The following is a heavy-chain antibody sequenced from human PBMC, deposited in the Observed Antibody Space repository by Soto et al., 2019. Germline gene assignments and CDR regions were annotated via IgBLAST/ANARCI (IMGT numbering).Heavy chain of an antibody. CDR3: ERGLFGQQWLVGFDT. J-gene: IGHJ4*02. CDR2: TIPMVATA. Sequence: QVHLVQSGAEVKKPGSSVKVSCKASGGSFSNYIFAWVRQAPGQGLEWMGGTIPMVATAQYAQKLQGRVTITADESTSTVYMDLTSLTSDDTAVYYCERGLFGQQWLVGFDTWGQGTLVTVSS. V-gene: IGHV1-69*01. D-gene: IGHD6-19*01. CDR1: GGSFSNYI.